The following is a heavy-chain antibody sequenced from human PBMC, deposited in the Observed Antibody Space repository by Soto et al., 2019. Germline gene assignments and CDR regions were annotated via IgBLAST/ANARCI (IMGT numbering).Heavy chain of an antibody. CDR1: VGSVSSYA. V-gene: IGHV1-69*13. D-gene: IGHD2-15*01. CDR3: ARGIIGLHCYYYGMDV. J-gene: IGHJ6*01. Sequence: SVKRACKASVGSVSSYARGRVRHATKQGLDWMGGIIPSFGRTSYAQKFQGRVTITADESTSTAYMELSSLRSEDTAVYYCARGIIGLHCYYYGMDVWGQGISVTVSS. CDR2: IIPSFGRT.